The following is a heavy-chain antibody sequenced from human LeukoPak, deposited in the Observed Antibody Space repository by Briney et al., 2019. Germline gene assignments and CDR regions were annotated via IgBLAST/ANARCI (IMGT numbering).Heavy chain of an antibody. CDR3: ARGLPIAVAGIFDY. Sequence: ASVKVSCKASGYTFTSYAMNWVRQAPGQGLEWMGWINTNTGNPTYAQGFTGRFVFSLDISVSTAYLQISSLKAEDTAVYYCARGLPIAVAGIFDYWGQGTLVTVSS. J-gene: IGHJ4*02. D-gene: IGHD6-19*01. V-gene: IGHV7-4-1*02. CDR2: INTNTGNP. CDR1: GYTFTSYA.